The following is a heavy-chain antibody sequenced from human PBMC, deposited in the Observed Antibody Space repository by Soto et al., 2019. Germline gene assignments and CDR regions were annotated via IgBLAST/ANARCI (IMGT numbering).Heavy chain of an antibody. V-gene: IGHV4-4*02. CDR3: ARSQGRAPTQAFNP. J-gene: IGHJ5*02. Sequence: SETLSLTCGVSGGSINSINWWSWVRQTPGKGLEWIGEIYHNGRSNYNPSLKIRVTLSIDKSKNQLFFNLTTVTAEETAAYSPARSQGRAPTQAFNPRRQGTLIVFSS. CDR1: GGSINSINW. CDR2: IYHNGRS. D-gene: IGHD3-10*01.